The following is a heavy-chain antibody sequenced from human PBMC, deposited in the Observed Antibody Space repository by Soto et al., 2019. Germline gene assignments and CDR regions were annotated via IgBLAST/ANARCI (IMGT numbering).Heavy chain of an antibody. CDR1: GFTFSSYA. J-gene: IGHJ5*02. Sequence: EVQLLESGGGLVQPGGSLRLSCAASGFTFSSYAMSWVRQAPGKGLEWVSAISGSGGSTYYADSVKGRFTISRDNSKNTLYLQMSSLRAEDTAVYYCAKAGYSSGWPPHDPNWFDPWGQGTLVTVSS. V-gene: IGHV3-23*01. CDR3: AKAGYSSGWPPHDPNWFDP. CDR2: ISGSGGST. D-gene: IGHD6-19*01.